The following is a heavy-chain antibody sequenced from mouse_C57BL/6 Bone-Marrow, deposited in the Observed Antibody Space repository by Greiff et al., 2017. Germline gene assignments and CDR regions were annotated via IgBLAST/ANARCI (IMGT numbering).Heavy chain of an antibody. CDR2: SRNKANDYTT. D-gene: IGHD1-1*01. CDR1: GFTFSDFY. Sequence: EVKLVESGGGLVQSGRSLRLSCATSGFTFSDFYMEWVRQAPGKGLEWIAASRNKANDYTTEYSASVKGRFIVSRDTSQSILYLQMNALRAEDTAIYYCARDVYYGSSSPWYFDVWGTGTTVTVSS. J-gene: IGHJ1*03. V-gene: IGHV7-1*01. CDR3: ARDVYYGSSSPWYFDV.